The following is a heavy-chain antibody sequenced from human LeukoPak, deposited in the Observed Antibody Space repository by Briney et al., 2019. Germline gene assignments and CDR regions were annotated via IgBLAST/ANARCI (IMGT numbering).Heavy chain of an antibody. CDR3: AKYSSGWYSYYFDY. V-gene: IGHV3-23*01. J-gene: IGHJ4*02. D-gene: IGHD6-19*01. CDR2: ISGSGGST. Sequence: GGSLRLSCAASGFTFSSYAMSWVRQAPGKGLEWVSAISGSGGSTYYADPVKGRFTISRDNSKNTLYLQMNSLRAEDTAVYYCAKYSSGWYSYYFDYWGQGTLVTVSS. CDR1: GFTFSSYA.